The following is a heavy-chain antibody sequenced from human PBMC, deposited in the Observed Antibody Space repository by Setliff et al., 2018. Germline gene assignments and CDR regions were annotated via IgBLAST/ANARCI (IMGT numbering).Heavy chain of an antibody. J-gene: IGHJ5*02. D-gene: IGHD2-2*01. CDR2: IYYSGST. CDR3: ARGVYCSSTSCSPGLNWFDP. V-gene: IGHV4-31*03. Sequence: SETLSLTCTVSGGSISSGGYYWSWIRQHPGKGLEWIGYIYYSGSTYYNPSIKSRVTISVDTSRNQFSLNLSSVTAADTAVYYCARGVYCSSTSCSPGLNWFDPWGQGTLVTVS. CDR1: GGSISSGGYY.